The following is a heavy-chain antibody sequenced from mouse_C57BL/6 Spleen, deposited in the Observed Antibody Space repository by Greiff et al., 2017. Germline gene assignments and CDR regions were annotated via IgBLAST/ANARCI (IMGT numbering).Heavy chain of an antibody. Sequence: QVTLKESGPGILQSSQTLSLTCSFSGFSLSTSGMGVSWLRQPSGKGLEWLAHSYWDADKSSNPSLKCRLTISNDTSRNQVLLKITSVDTADTATYYCARTYITTVVARYLDVWGTGTTVTVSS. D-gene: IGHD1-1*01. J-gene: IGHJ1*03. V-gene: IGHV8-12*01. CDR1: GFSLSTSGMG. CDR2: SYWDADK. CDR3: ARTYITTVVARYLDV.